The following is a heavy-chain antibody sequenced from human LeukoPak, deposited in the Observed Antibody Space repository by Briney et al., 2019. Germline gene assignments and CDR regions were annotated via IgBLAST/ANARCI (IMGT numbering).Heavy chain of an antibody. CDR1: GYTFTTSD. CDR3: ARGSSRSFDI. J-gene: IGHJ3*02. D-gene: IGHD3-10*01. V-gene: IGHV1-8*01. Sequence: ASVKVSCKASGYTFTTSDINWVRQAPGQGLQWMGWMNPNSGNAVYAQKFQGRVTMTRSTSINTAYMELSSLRSEDTAVYYCARGSSRSFDIWGLGTMVTVSS. CDR2: MNPNSGNA.